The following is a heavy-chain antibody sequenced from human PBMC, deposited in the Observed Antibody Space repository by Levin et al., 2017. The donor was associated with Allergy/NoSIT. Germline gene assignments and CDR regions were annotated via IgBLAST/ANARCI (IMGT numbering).Heavy chain of an antibody. J-gene: IGHJ4*02. D-gene: IGHD3-22*01. CDR1: GFRFDDYV. CDR3: AKALVGYDNSGFYYGFDY. CDR2: ISWNTGSI. V-gene: IGHV3-9*01. Sequence: SLKISCAASGFRFDDYVMHWVLQAPGKGLEWVSGISWNTGSIGYADSVKGRFTISRDNAKNSLYLQMNSLRAEDTALYYCAKALVGYDNSGFYYGFDYWGQGTLVTVSS.